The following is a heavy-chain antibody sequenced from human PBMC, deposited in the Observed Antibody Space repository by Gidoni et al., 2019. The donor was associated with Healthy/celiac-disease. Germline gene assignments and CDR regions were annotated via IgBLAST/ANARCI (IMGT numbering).Heavy chain of an antibody. J-gene: IGHJ3*02. CDR1: GFTFSSYG. D-gene: IGHD3-22*01. CDR3: ARAEFIYYDSSGSVGHDAFDI. V-gene: IGHV3-33*01. Sequence: QVQLVESGGGVVQPGRSLRLPCAASGFTFSSYGMHWVRQAPGKGLEWVAVIWYDGSNKYYADSVKGRFTISRDNSKNTLYLQMNSLRAEDTAVYYCARAEFIYYDSSGSVGHDAFDIWGQGTMVTVSS. CDR2: IWYDGSNK.